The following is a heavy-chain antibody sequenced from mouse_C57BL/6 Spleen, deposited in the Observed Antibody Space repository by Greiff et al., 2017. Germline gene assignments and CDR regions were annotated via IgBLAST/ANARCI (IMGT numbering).Heavy chain of an antibody. Sequence: QVQLQQPGAELVRPGSSVKLSCKASGYTFTSYWMHWVKQRPIQGLEWIGNIDPSDSETHYNQKFKDKATLTVDKSSSTAYMQLSSLTSEDSAVYYCARDEGSSGLDYWGQGTTLTVSS. V-gene: IGHV1-52*01. J-gene: IGHJ2*01. D-gene: IGHD3-2*02. CDR3: ARDEGSSGLDY. CDR1: GYTFTSYW. CDR2: IDPSDSET.